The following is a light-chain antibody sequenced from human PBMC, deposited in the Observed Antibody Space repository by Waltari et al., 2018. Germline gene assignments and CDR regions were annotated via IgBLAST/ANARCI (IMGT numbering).Light chain of an antibody. Sequence: EIVMTQSPATLSVSPGERATLSCRASQSVSNKLAWYQQKPGQAPRLLIYAASTRATGIPARFSGSGSGTEFTLTISSLQSEDFAAYYCHQYTDWPLTFGGGTKVEIK. CDR2: AAS. V-gene: IGKV3-15*01. J-gene: IGKJ4*01. CDR3: HQYTDWPLT. CDR1: QSVSNK.